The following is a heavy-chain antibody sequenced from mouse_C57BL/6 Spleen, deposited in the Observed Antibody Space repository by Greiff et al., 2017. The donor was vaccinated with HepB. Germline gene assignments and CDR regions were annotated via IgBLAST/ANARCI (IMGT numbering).Heavy chain of an antibody. CDR3: ARYGPALLRMGYFDV. Sequence: EVMLVESGGGLVQPGGSLSLSCAASGFTFTDYYMSWVRQPPGKALEWLGFIRNKANGYTTEYSASVKGRFTISRDNSQSILYLQMNALRAEDSATYYCARYGPALLRMGYFDVWGTGTTVTVSS. D-gene: IGHD1-1*01. J-gene: IGHJ1*03. CDR2: IRNKANGYTT. V-gene: IGHV7-3*01. CDR1: GFTFTDYY.